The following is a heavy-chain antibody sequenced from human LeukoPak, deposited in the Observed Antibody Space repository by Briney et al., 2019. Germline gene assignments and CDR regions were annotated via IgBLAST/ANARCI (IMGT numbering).Heavy chain of an antibody. Sequence: GGSLRLSCEGSGFTFSNYWMGWVRQAPGKGLQWVANVKTDGSEKYYVDSVKGRFTISRDNAKDSLYLQMNSLRAEDTAVYYCATYSSLNRREFQYWGQGTLLTVSS. CDR1: GFTFSNYW. D-gene: IGHD3-22*01. J-gene: IGHJ1*01. CDR2: VKTDGSEK. CDR3: ATYSSLNRREFQY. V-gene: IGHV3-7*01.